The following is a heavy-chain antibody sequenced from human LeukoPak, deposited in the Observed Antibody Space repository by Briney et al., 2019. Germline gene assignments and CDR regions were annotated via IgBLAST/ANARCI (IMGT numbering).Heavy chain of an antibody. CDR3: ARDPTVEMATIGGDY. CDR1: GFTSSSYA. Sequence: QSGGSLRLSCAASGFTSSSYAMHWVRQAPGKGLEWVAVISYDGSNKYYADSVKGRFTISRDNSKNTLYLQMNSLRAEDTAVYYCARDPTVEMATIGGDYWGQGTLVTVSS. V-gene: IGHV3-30-3*01. CDR2: ISYDGSNK. J-gene: IGHJ4*02. D-gene: IGHD5-24*01.